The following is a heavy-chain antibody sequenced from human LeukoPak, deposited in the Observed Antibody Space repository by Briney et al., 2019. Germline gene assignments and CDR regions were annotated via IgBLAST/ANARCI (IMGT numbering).Heavy chain of an antibody. CDR3: ARISTLTTLDS. CDR1: GFTFSDYY. V-gene: IGHV3-11*06. CDR2: ISSSSPYT. J-gene: IGHJ5*01. D-gene: IGHD4-11*01. Sequence: GGSLRLSCAASGFTFSDYYMSWIRQAPGKGLEWVSYISSSSPYTSYADSVRGRFTISRDNAENSLSLLMNSRRADDTAVYYCARISTLTTLDSWGQGTLVTVSS.